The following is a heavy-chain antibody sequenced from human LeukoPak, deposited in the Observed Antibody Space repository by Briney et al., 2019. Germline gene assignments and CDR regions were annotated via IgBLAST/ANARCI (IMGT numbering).Heavy chain of an antibody. CDR1: GFTFSGYG. D-gene: IGHD2/OR15-2a*01. V-gene: IGHV3-30*02. J-gene: IGHJ6*02. CDR3: AKDLYPDYFNYGMDV. CDR2: IRYDGSNK. Sequence: GGSLRLSCAASGFTFSGYGMHWVRQAPGKGLEWVAFIRYDGSNKYYADSVKGRFTISRDNSKNTLYLQMNSLRAEDTAVYYCAKDLYPDYFNYGMDVWGQGTTVTVSS.